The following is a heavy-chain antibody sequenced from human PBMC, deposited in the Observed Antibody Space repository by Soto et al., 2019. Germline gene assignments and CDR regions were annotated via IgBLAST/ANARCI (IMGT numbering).Heavy chain of an antibody. Sequence: ASVKVSCKASGGTFSSYAISWVRQAPGQGLEWMGGIIPIFGTANYAQKFQGRVTITADESTSTAYMELSSLRSEDTAVYYCARGSGQLLLPPRYSMDVWGQGTTVTVSS. D-gene: IGHD6-6*01. CDR1: GGTFSSYA. CDR2: IIPIFGTA. CDR3: ARGSGQLLLPPRYSMDV. V-gene: IGHV1-69*13. J-gene: IGHJ6*02.